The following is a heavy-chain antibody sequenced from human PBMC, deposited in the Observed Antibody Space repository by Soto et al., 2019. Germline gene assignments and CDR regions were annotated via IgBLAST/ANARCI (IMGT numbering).Heavy chain of an antibody. Sequence: EVQLVESGGGLVQPGGSLRLSCAASGFTFSSYSMNWVRQAPGKGLEWVSYVSSSSSTIYYADSVKGRFTISRDNAKNSLTMQMNSLRADDKAVYYCARELNYGLFDYWGQGTLVTVSS. V-gene: IGHV3-48*01. D-gene: IGHD4-17*01. CDR1: GFTFSSYS. CDR3: ARELNYGLFDY. CDR2: VSSSSSTI. J-gene: IGHJ4*02.